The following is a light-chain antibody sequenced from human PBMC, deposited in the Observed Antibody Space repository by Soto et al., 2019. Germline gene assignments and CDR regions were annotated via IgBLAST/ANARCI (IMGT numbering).Light chain of an antibody. CDR2: WAT. J-gene: IGKJ2*01. CDR3: QQYDSTPMYT. CDR1: RSLLSTSTNKIH. V-gene: IGKV4-1*01. Sequence: DIVMTQSPDSLAVSLGEVDTINCRSSRSLLSTSTNKIHLAWYQQKQGQPPRVLIYWATTRQFGVPDRFTGSGSRTDVTLTISSLEAEDVAVYYCQQYDSTPMYTFGQGNPLEIK.